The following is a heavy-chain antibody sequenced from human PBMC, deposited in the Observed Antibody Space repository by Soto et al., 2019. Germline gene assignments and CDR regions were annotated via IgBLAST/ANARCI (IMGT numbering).Heavy chain of an antibody. J-gene: IGHJ5*02. Sequence: KPSETLSLTCTVSGGSISSSSYYWGWIRQPPGKGLEWIGSIYYSGSTYYNPSLKSRVTISVDTSKNQFSLKLSSVTAADTAVYYCARRAGTDMVKVRSWFDPWGQGTLVTVSS. V-gene: IGHV4-39*01. CDR3: ARRAGTDMVKVRSWFDP. CDR1: GGSISSSSYY. CDR2: IYYSGST. D-gene: IGHD5-18*01.